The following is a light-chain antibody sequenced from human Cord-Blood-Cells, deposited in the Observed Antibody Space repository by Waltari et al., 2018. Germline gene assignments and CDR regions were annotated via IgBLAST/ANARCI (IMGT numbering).Light chain of an antibody. CDR3: CSYAGSSTGV. J-gene: IGLJ3*02. V-gene: IGLV2-23*01. CDR1: SSDVGSYNP. CDR2: EGS. Sequence: QSALTQPASVSGSPGPSITISFTGTSSDVGSYNPVSWYQQHPGKAPKHMIYEGSKRPSGVANSCSGSKSCNTAVLTSSGRQAEDEADYYCCSYAGSSTGVVGGGTKLTVL.